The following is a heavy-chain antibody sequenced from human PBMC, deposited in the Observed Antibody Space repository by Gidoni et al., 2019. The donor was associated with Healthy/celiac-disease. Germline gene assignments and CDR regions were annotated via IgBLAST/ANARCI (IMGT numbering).Heavy chain of an antibody. CDR1: GYPSTGDY. D-gene: IGHD3-22*01. CDR3: ARPHNYDSSGYLTTFDY. V-gene: IGHV1-2*02. CDR2: INPNSGGT. J-gene: IGHJ4*02. Sequence: QVQLVQSGAEVKKPGASVRVSWKASGYPSTGDYMHWVRPAPGQGLAWMGWINPNSGGTNYAQKVQGRVTMTRDTSISTAYMELSRLRSDDTAVYYCARPHNYDSSGYLTTFDYWGQGTLATVSS.